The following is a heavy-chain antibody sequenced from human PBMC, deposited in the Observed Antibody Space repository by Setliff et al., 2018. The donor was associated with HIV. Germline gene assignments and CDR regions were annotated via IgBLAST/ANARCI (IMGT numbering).Heavy chain of an antibody. D-gene: IGHD6-19*01. Sequence: ASETLSLTCAVSGYSISSGYFWAWIRQPPGKGLEWIGSMFHSGSTYYNPSLRSRVTLSLDRSDNHFSLNLSSVTAADTAVYYCARETDSSGWFFDYWGQGTLVTVSS. J-gene: IGHJ4*02. CDR2: MFHSGST. V-gene: IGHV4-38-2*02. CDR1: GYSISSGYF. CDR3: ARETDSSGWFFDY.